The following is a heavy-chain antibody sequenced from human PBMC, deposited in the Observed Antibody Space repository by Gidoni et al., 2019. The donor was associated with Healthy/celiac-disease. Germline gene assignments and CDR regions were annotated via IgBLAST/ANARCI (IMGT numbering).Heavy chain of an antibody. CDR3: ARGAAAGKTDAFDI. CDR1: GGSISSGGSY. Sequence: QVQLQESGPGLVKPSQTLSLTCTVSGGSISSGGSYWSWIRQHPGKGLEWIGYIYYSGSTYYNPSLKSRVTISVDTSKNQFSLKLSSVTAADTAVYYCARGAAAGKTDAFDIWGQGTMVTVSS. J-gene: IGHJ3*02. CDR2: IYYSGST. V-gene: IGHV4-31*03. D-gene: IGHD6-13*01.